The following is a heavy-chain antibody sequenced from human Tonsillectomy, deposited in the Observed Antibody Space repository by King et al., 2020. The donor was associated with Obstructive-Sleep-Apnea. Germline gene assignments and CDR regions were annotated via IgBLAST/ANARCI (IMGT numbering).Heavy chain of an antibody. CDR1: GFTFDDYA. D-gene: IGHD3-22*01. CDR3: AKDISGYLRYYFDY. Sequence: VQLVESGGGLVQPGRSLRLSCAASGFTFDDYAMHWVRQAPGKGLEWVSGISWNSGSIGYADSVKGRFTISRDNAKNSLYLQMNSLRAEDTALYYCAKDISGYLRYYFDYWGQGTLVTVSS. CDR2: ISWNSGSI. J-gene: IGHJ4*02. V-gene: IGHV3-9*01.